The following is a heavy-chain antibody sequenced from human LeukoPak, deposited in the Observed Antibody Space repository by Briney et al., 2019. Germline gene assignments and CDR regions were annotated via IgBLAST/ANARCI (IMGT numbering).Heavy chain of an antibody. CDR2: INPSGGST. CDR1: GYTFTSYY. CDR3: AREDYGGNSEGGAFDI. J-gene: IGHJ3*02. D-gene: IGHD4-23*01. Sequence: ASVKVSCTTSGYTFTSYYMHWVRQAPGQGLEWMGIINPSGGSTNYAQKFQGRVTMTRDTSTSTVYMELSSLRSEDTAVYYCAREDYGGNSEGGAFDIWGQGTMVTVSS. V-gene: IGHV1-46*01.